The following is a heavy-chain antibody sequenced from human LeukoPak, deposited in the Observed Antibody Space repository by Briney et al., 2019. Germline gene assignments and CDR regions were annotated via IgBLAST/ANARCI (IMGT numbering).Heavy chain of an antibody. CDR3: ARVLYSGYDCLWFDP. D-gene: IGHD5-12*01. CDR2: INPNSGGT. CDR1: GYTFTGYY. Sequence: GASVKVSCKASGYTFTGYYMHWVRQAPGQGLEWMGWINPNSGGTNYAQKFQGRVTMTRDTSISTAYMELRSLRSDDTAVYYCARVLYSGYDCLWFDPWGQGTLVTVSS. V-gene: IGHV1-2*02. J-gene: IGHJ5*02.